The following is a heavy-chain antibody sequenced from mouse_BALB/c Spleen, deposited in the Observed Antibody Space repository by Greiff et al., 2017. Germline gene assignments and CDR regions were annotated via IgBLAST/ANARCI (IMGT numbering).Heavy chain of an antibody. J-gene: IGHJ4*01. D-gene: IGHD2-14*01. CDR3: ARHGYAYAMDY. CDR1: GFAFSSCD. Sequence: EVQGVESGGGLVKPGGSLKLSCAASGFAFSSCDMSWVRQTPEKRLEWVAYISSGGGSTYYPDTVKGRFTISRDNAKNTLYLQMSSLKSEDTAMYYCARHGYAYAMDYWGQGTSVTVSS. V-gene: IGHV5-12-1*01. CDR2: ISSGGGST.